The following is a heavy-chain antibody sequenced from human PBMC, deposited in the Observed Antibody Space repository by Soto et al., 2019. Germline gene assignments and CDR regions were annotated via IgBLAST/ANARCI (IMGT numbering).Heavy chain of an antibody. CDR2: IYYDGSI. D-gene: IGHD2-15*01. CDR1: GGSINSNNYY. Sequence: TLSLTCTVSGGSINSNNYYWAWIRQPPGKGLAWIASIYYDGSIYYNTSLKSRVTISRDTSKNQFSLRLTSVTAADTAVYYCATMVVAATRHTDFDSWGQGTLVTVSS. V-gene: IGHV4-39*01. J-gene: IGHJ4*02. CDR3: ATMVVAATRHTDFDS.